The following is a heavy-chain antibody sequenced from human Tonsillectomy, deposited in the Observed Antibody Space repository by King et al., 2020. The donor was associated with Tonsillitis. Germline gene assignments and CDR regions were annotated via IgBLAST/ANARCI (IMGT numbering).Heavy chain of an antibody. CDR3: AREEYYYNSMDV. V-gene: IGHV4-59*01. CDR2: IYYSGST. Sequence: VQLQESGPGLVKPSETLSLTCTVSGGSISSYYWSWIRQPPGKGLEWIGYIYYSGSTNYNPSLKSRVTISVDTSKNQFSLKLSSVTAADTAVYYCAREEYYYNSMDVWGKGTTVTVSS. J-gene: IGHJ6*03. CDR1: GGSISSYY.